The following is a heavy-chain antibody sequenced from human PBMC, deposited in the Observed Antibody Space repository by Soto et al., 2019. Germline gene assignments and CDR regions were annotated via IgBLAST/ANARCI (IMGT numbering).Heavy chain of an antibody. CDR1: GYSFTSYW. CDR2: IYPGDSDT. CDR3: AREEGGGYDFPSYYYYGMDV. V-gene: IGHV5-51*01. J-gene: IGHJ6*02. Sequence: PGESLKISCKGSGYSFTSYWIGWVRQMPGKGLGWMGIIYPGDSDTRYSPSFQGQVTISADKSISTAYLQWSSLKASDTAMYYCAREEGGGYDFPSYYYYGMDVWGQGTTVTVSS. D-gene: IGHD5-12*01.